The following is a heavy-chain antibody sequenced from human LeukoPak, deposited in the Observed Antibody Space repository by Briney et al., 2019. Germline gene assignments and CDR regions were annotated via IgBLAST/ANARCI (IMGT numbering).Heavy chain of an antibody. V-gene: IGHV1-2*02. CDR3: ARGKEDEGGSYYIAKAYYYYMDV. J-gene: IGHJ6*03. CDR2: INPNSGGT. CDR1: GYTFTGYY. D-gene: IGHD1-26*01. Sequence: ASVKVSCKASGYTFTGYYMHWVRQAPGQGLEWMGWINPNSGGTNYAQKFQGRVTMTRDTSISTAYMELSRLRSDDTAVYYCARGKEDEGGSYYIAKAYYYYMDVWGKGTTVTVSS.